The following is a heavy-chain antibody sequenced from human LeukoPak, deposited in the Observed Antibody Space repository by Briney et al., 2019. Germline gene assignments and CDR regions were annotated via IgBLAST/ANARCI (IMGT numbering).Heavy chain of an antibody. CDR1: GGSFIGYY. J-gene: IGHJ4*02. CDR3: ARGGRGYSYGQSFHFDY. Sequence: PSETLSLTCAVYGGSFIGYYWSWIRQPPGKGLEWMGEINHSGSTNYNPSLKSRVTISVDPSKNQYSLKLSLVTAADTAVYYCARGGRGYSYGQSFHFDYWGQGTLVTVSS. V-gene: IGHV4-34*01. CDR2: INHSGST. D-gene: IGHD5-18*01.